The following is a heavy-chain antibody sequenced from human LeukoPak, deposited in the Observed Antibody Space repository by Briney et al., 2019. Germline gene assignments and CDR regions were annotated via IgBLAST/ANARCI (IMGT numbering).Heavy chain of an antibody. D-gene: IGHD1-7*01. J-gene: IGHJ6*03. Sequence: AGGSLRLSCAASGFTFSSYGMHWVRQAPGKGLEWVAFIRSDGSNKYYADSVKGRFPISRDNSKNTLYLQMNSLRAEDTAVYYCAKRRGLELLYYYYMDVWGKGTTVTVSS. CDR2: IRSDGSNK. CDR1: GFTFSSYG. V-gene: IGHV3-30*02. CDR3: AKRRGLELLYYYYMDV.